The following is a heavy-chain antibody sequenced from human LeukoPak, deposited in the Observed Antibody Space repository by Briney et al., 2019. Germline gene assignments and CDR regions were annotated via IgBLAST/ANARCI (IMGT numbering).Heavy chain of an antibody. CDR2: ISYIGST. J-gene: IGHJ3*02. CDR3: ARDLVTVTKGFDI. Sequence: SETLSLTCAVSADSFSSHYWTWIRQPPGKGLEWIGYISYIGSTNYNPSLKSRVTISIDTCKNQFSLKLSSVTAADTAVYYCARDLVTVTKGFDIWGQGTMVSVSS. D-gene: IGHD4-17*01. CDR1: ADSFSSHY. V-gene: IGHV4-59*11.